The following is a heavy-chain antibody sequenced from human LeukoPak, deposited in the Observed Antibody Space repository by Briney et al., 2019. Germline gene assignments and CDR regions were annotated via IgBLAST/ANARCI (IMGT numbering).Heavy chain of an antibody. CDR3: ARHSRTRRGIAAAGTGANYYYYYYMDV. D-gene: IGHD6-13*01. CDR1: GGSFSGYY. J-gene: IGHJ6*03. CDR2: INHSGST. Sequence: SETLSLTCAVYGGSFSGYYWSWIRQPPGKGLEWIGEINHSGSTNYNPSLKSRVTISVDTSKNQFSLKLSSVTAADTAVYYCARHSRTRRGIAAAGTGANYYYYYYMDVWGKGNTVTISS. V-gene: IGHV4-34*01.